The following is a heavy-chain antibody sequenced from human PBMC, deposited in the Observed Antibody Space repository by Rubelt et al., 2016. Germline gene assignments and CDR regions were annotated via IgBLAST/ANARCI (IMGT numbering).Heavy chain of an antibody. CDR2: INPNSGGT. D-gene: IGHD5-12*01. J-gene: IGHJ4*02. Sequence: QVQLVQSGAEVKKPGASVKVSCKASGYTFTGYYMHWVRQAPGQGLEWMGWINPNSGGTNYAQKVKGRVTMTRDTSVSTAYRELSRRTSDDTAVYYGARGNSGYDYGLDYWGQGTLVTVSS. CDR3: ARGNSGYDYGLDY. CDR1: GYTFTGYY. V-gene: IGHV1-2*02.